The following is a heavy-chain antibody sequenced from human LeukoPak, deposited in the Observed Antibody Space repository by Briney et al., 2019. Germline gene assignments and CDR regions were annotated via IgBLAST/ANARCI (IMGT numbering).Heavy chain of an antibody. CDR3: AQDSYYYYIDV. V-gene: IGHV3-30*02. J-gene: IGHJ6*03. CDR2: IGYDGSNK. Sequence: GGSLRLSCAASGFTFSSCGMHWVRQAPGKGLEWVTFIGYDGSNKYYTDSVKGRFTISRDNSKNTLYLQMNGLRAEDTAIYYCAQDSYYYYIDVWGKGTTVTVSS. CDR1: GFTFSSCG.